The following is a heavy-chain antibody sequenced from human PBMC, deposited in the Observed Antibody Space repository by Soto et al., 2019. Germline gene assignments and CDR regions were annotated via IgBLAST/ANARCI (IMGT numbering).Heavy chain of an antibody. CDR2: ISSSGSTI. CDR3: ARQEYNWFDP. D-gene: IGHD3-10*01. CDR1: GFTFSSYE. V-gene: IGHV3-48*03. J-gene: IGHJ5*02. Sequence: PGGSLRLSCAASGFTFSSYEMNWVRQAPGKGLEWVSYISSSGSTIYYADSVKGRFTISRDNAKNSLYLQMNSLRAEDTAVYYCARQEYNWFDPWGQGTLVTVSS.